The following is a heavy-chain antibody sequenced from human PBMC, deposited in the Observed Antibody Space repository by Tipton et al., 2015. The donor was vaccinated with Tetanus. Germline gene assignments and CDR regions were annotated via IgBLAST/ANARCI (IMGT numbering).Heavy chain of an antibody. Sequence: LRLSCSVSGGSLFSGSFYWAWVRQPPGKGLEWIGSVYYNGNALYYPSLNSRVTISINRSKNQFSLRLRSVTAADTAVYYCATQADNWFDPWGPGTLVTVSS. CDR1: GGSLFSGSFY. J-gene: IGHJ5*02. V-gene: IGHV4-39*01. CDR2: VYYNGNA. D-gene: IGHD6-25*01. CDR3: ATQADNWFDP.